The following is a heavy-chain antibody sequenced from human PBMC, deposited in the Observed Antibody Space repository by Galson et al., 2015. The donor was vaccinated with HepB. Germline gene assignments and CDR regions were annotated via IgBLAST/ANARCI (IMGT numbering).Heavy chain of an antibody. D-gene: IGHD6-19*01. CDR3: ARALERSGWLGVYYFDS. CDR2: ITSGSHYT. Sequence: SLRLSCAASGFIFSSYHMNWVRQTPGKGLEWVAFITSGSHYTYYADSVKGRFTISRDNAKDSLYLQLNSLRAEDTAVYYCARALERSGWLGVYYFDSWGKGTLVTVSS. CDR1: GFIFSSYH. V-gene: IGHV3-21*01. J-gene: IGHJ4*02.